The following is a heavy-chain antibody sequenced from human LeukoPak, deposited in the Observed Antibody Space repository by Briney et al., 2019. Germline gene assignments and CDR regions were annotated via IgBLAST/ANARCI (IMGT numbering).Heavy chain of an antibody. CDR3: ARYRGYSGYDRIDY. D-gene: IGHD5-12*01. J-gene: IGHJ4*02. Sequence: PGGSLRLSCAASGFTVSSNHMSWVRQAPGKGLEWVSTIYSGGSTYFADSVKGRFTISRDNAKNSLYLQMNSLRAEDTAVYYCARYRGYSGYDRIDYWGQGTLVTVSS. V-gene: IGHV3-53*01. CDR2: IYSGGST. CDR1: GFTVSSNH.